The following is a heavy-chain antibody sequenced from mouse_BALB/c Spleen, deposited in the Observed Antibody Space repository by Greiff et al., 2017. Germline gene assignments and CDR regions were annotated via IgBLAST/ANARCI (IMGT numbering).Heavy chain of an antibody. CDR2: IDPSDSYT. V-gene: IGHV1-69*02. J-gene: IGHJ4*01. Sequence: VQLQQPGAELVKPGASVKLSCKASGYTFTSYWMHWVKQRPGQGLEWIVEIDPSDSYTNYNQKFKGKATLTVDKSSSTAYMQLSSLTSEDSAVYYCARRASYGSYAMDDWGQGTSVTVSS. D-gene: IGHD1-2*01. CDR1: GYTFTSYW. CDR3: ARRASYGSYAMDD.